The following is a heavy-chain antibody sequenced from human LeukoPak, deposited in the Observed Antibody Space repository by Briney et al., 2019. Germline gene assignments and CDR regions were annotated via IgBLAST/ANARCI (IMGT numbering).Heavy chain of an antibody. Sequence: GGSLRLSCAASGFTFSSYAMSWVRQAPGKGLEWVSAISGSGGSTYYADSVKGRFTISRDNSKNTLYLQMNSLRAEDTAVYYCARQGSPIFPLKNNGMDVWGQGTTVTVSS. CDR1: GFTFSSYA. CDR3: ARQGSPIFPLKNNGMDV. J-gene: IGHJ6*02. D-gene: IGHD3-9*01. CDR2: ISGSGGST. V-gene: IGHV3-23*01.